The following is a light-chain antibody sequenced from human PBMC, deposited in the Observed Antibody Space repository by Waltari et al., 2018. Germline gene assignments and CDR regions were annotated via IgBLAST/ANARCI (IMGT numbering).Light chain of an antibody. CDR2: GTS. J-gene: IGLJ2*01. CDR1: RSNLGAGYD. V-gene: IGLV1-40*01. CDR3: QSYDTSLSVV. Sequence: QSVLTQPPSVSGAPGQRVSISCTGTRSNLGAGYDVPWYQQHPGKAPKLLIYGTSTRPPGVPDRFFGSQSGTSASLAITALQAEDEAEYYCQSYDTSLSVVFGGGTKLTVL.